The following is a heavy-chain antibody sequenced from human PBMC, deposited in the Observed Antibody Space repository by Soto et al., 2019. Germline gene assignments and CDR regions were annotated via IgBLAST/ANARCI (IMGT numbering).Heavy chain of an antibody. Sequence: SSETLSLTCIVSGGSISSSSYYWGWIRQPPGKGLEWIGSIYYSGSTYYNPSLKSRVTISVDTSKNQFSLKLSSVTAADTAVFCCARHRARNWFDPWGQGTLVTVSS. J-gene: IGHJ5*02. CDR1: GGSISSSSYY. CDR3: ARHRARNWFDP. CDR2: IYYSGST. V-gene: IGHV4-39*01. D-gene: IGHD6-6*01.